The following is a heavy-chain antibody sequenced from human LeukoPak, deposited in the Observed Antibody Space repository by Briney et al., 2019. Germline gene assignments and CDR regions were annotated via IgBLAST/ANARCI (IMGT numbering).Heavy chain of an antibody. CDR3: ASNVHTATRAY. D-gene: IGHD5-18*01. CDR2: IRCSGSTK. V-gene: IGHV3-48*03. J-gene: IGHJ4*02. Sequence: GGSLRLSCAASGFTFSSSEMNWVRQAPGKGLEWVSYIRCSGSTKYYADSVKGRFTISRDNAKNSLYLQMNSLRAEDTAVYYCASNVHTATRAYGGQGTLVTVPS. CDR1: GFTFSSSE.